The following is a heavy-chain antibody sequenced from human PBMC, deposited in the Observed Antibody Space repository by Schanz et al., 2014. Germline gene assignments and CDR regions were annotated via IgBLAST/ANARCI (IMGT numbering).Heavy chain of an antibody. V-gene: IGHV4-59*08. Sequence: QVQLQESGPGLVKPSETLSLTCSVSGGSINNFYWGWIRQSPGKGLEWIGYIYSSGIPTYNPSLKSRVSLTAESTKNQCSLKLTSVTAGDAAVYYCARGGSAMVRGVMTASYWFFDLWGRGTLXTVSP. J-gene: IGHJ2*01. CDR2: IYSSGIP. D-gene: IGHD3-10*01. CDR1: GGSINNFY. CDR3: ARGGSAMVRGVMTASYWFFDL.